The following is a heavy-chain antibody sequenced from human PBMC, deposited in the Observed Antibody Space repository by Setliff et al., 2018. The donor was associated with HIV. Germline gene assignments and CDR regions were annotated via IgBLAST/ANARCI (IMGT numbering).Heavy chain of an antibody. Sequence: GASVKVSCKASGYTFTSYYIYWVRQAPGQGLQWMGIINPGDGSTIYAQKFQGRVTMTRDTSTSTLYMELGSLRSEDTAVYYCARDATYDYVWGTSSLVLDYWGQGTLVPVSS. CDR1: GYTFTSYY. D-gene: IGHD3-16*01. CDR2: INPGDGST. CDR3: ARDATYDYVWGTSSLVLDY. V-gene: IGHV1-46*01. J-gene: IGHJ4*02.